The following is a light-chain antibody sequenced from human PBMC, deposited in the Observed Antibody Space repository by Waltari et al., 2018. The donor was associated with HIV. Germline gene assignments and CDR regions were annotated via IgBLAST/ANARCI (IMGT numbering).Light chain of an antibody. CDR2: KDS. CDR3: LSADNSGTYWM. V-gene: IGLV3-16*01. Sequence: SYELTQPPSVSVSLGQLARITCSGEALPHKYTYCYQQKPGQAPVLVLHKDSERPAGIPERFSGSSSGTIVTLTSSGVQAEDEADYYCLSADNSGTYWMFGGGTKLTVL. CDR1: ALPHKY. J-gene: IGLJ3*02.